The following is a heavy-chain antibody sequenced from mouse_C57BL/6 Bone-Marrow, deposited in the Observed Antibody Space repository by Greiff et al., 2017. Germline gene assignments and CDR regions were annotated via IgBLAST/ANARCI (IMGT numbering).Heavy chain of an antibody. J-gene: IGHJ1*03. CDR1: GYTFTSYW. D-gene: IGHD4-1*01. V-gene: IGHV1-50*01. CDR3: ASNWDRYFDV. CDR2: IDPSDSYT. Sequence: KQSCKASGYTFTSYWMQWVKQRPGQGLEWIGEIDPSDSYTNYNQKFKGKATLTVDTSSSTAYMQLSSLTSEDSAVYYCASNWDRYFDVWGTGTTVTVSS.